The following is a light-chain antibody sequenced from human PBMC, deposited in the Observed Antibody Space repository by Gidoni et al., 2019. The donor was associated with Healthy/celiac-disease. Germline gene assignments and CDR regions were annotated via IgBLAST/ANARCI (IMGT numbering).Light chain of an antibody. J-gene: IGLJ2*01. CDR3: QSADSSGTYPVV. V-gene: IGLV3-25*03. CDR2: KDS. CDR1: ALPKQY. Sequence: SYELTQPPSVSVSPGQTARITCSEDALPKQYAYWYQQKPAQAPVLVIYKDSERPSGIPERFSGSSSGTTATLTISGVQAEDEADYYCQSADSSGTYPVVFGGGTKLTVL.